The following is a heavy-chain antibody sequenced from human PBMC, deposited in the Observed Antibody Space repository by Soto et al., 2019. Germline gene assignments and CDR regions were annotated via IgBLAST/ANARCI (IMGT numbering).Heavy chain of an antibody. J-gene: IGHJ4*02. CDR2: TGSGTGPG. Sequence: QAQLEQSGAEVKKPGASVKVSCKASGGSLSTNPISWVRQAPGQGLEWMGGTGSGTGPGNHAQKFQGRLTVTADKSTSTVYMELTNLSSEDTAVYYCARRDSGGFYRFFDSWGQGTLVTVSS. D-gene: IGHD2-15*01. CDR3: ARRDSGGFYRFFDS. V-gene: IGHV1-69*10. CDR1: GGSLSTNP.